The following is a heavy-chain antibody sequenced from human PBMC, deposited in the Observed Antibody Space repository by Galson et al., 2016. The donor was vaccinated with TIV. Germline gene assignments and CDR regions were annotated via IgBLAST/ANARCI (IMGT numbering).Heavy chain of an antibody. Sequence: LRLSCAASGFTFTSYGMHWARQATGKGLEWVAVIWHDGSNKYYADSVKGRFTISRDNSKNTLYLQMDSLRAEDTAVYYCARGYRVVDCWRLGTLVTVSS. CDR1: GFTFTSYG. D-gene: IGHD1-26*01. J-gene: IGHJ4*02. V-gene: IGHV3-33*01. CDR3: ARGYRVVDC. CDR2: IWHDGSNK.